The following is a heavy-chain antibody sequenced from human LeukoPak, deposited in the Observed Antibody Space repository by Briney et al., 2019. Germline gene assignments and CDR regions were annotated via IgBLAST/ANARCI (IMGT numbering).Heavy chain of an antibody. J-gene: IGHJ4*02. CDR2: IRDSGNGT. Sequence: PGGSLRLSCAASGFTFDDYGMRWVRQAPGKGLECVSSIRDSGNGTDYADSVKGRFTVSRDNSKNTLYLHMNTLSAEDTAVYYCAKWAYYDLWSGHYKSHFDSWGQGTLVTVSP. D-gene: IGHD3-3*01. CDR1: GFTFDDYG. V-gene: IGHV3-23*01. CDR3: AKWAYYDLWSGHYKSHFDS.